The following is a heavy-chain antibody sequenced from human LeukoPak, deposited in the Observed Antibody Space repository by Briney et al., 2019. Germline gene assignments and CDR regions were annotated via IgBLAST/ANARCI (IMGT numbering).Heavy chain of an antibody. J-gene: IGHJ4*02. CDR1: GFIFSSYA. D-gene: IGHD3-10*01. CDR2: ISSNGGST. Sequence: PGGSLRVSCAAAGFIFSSYAMHWVRQAPGEGLEYVSAISSNGGSTYYANSVKGRFTISGDNSKNTLYLQMGSLRAEDMAVYYCARPAYGSGSYSPPGYWGQGTLVTVSS. CDR3: ARPAYGSGSYSPPGY. V-gene: IGHV3-64*01.